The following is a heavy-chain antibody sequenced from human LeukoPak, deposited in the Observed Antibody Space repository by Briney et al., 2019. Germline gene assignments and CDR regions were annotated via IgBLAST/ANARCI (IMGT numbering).Heavy chain of an antibody. CDR1: GGSISSGGYY. Sequence: TLSLTCTVSGGSISSGGYYWSWIRQHPGKGLEWIGYIYYSGSTYYNPSLKSRVTISVDTSKNQFSLKLSSVTAADRAVYYCGRLDGDYHAYYYYGMDVWGQGTTVTVSS. CDR3: GRLDGDYHAYYYYGMDV. J-gene: IGHJ6*02. CDR2: IYYSGST. V-gene: IGHV4-31*03. D-gene: IGHD4-17*01.